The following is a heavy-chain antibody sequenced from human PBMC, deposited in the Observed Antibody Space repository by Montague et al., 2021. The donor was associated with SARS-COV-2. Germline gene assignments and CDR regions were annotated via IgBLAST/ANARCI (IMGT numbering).Heavy chain of an antibody. CDR2: ITYNGIDK. CDR1: GFIFSNFA. CDR3: ARDLVPPDYGDAFDL. Sequence: SLRLSCAASGFIFSNFALHWVRQAPGKGLEWLSFITYNGIDKFYADSVKGRFTISRDNSKNTLYLRMNSLTPEDTAVYYCARDLVPPDYGDAFDLWGQGTMVTVSS. V-gene: IGHV3-30*04. D-gene: IGHD4/OR15-4a*01. J-gene: IGHJ3*01.